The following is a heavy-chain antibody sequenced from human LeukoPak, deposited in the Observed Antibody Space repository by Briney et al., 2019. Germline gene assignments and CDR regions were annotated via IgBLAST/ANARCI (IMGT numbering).Heavy chain of an antibody. CDR2: INPSDSYT. D-gene: IGHD6-19*01. V-gene: IGHV5-10-1*01. CDR1: GSRFTTYW. J-gene: IGHJ4*02. Sequence: GEPLNISVKGSGSRFTTYWISWVRKMQGKGLEWSRRINPSDSYTSGRPSFQSHVAISSDKSISTAYLQWSSLKSSDTATYYCARPHGARQGLVLWGQGTLVTVAS. CDR3: ARPHGARQGLVL.